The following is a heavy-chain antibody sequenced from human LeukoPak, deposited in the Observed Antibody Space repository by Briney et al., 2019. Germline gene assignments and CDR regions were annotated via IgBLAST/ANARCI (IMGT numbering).Heavy chain of an antibody. CDR2: INPNSGGK. J-gene: IGHJ4*02. CDR1: GYTFTGYY. V-gene: IGHV1-2*02. D-gene: IGHD2-2*01. CDR3: ARAGKVLDIVVVPVDY. Sequence: ASVKVSCKASGYTFTGYYMHWVRQAPGQGLEWMGWINPNSGGKNYAQKFQGRVTMTRDTSISTAYMELSRLGSDDTAVYYCARAGKVLDIVVVPVDYWGQGTLVTVSS.